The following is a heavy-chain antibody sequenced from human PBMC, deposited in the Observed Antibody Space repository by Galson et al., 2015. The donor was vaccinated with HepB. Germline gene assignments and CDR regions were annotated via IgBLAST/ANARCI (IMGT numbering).Heavy chain of an antibody. CDR3: ARDRPRSRTGGVILFDY. Sequence: SVKVSCKASGYTFTSYSISWVRQAPGQGLEWMGWISAYNGNTNYAQKLQGRVTMTTDTSTSTAYMELRSLRSDDTAVYYCARDRPRSRTGGVILFDYWGQGTLVTVSS. CDR2: ISAYNGNT. D-gene: IGHD2-8*02. J-gene: IGHJ4*02. CDR1: GYTFTSYS. V-gene: IGHV1-18*01.